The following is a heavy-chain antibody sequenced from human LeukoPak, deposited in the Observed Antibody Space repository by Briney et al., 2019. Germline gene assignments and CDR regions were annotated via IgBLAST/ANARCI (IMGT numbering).Heavy chain of an antibody. V-gene: IGHV4-34*01. CDR3: ARGGWELPRPYYYMDV. D-gene: IGHD1-26*01. J-gene: IGHJ6*03. CDR1: GGSFSGYY. Sequence: SETLSLTCAVYGGSFSGYYWSWIRQPPGKGLEWIGEINHSGSTNYNPSLKSRVTISVDTSKNQFSLKLSSVTAADTAVYYCARGGWELPRPYYYMDVWGKGTTVTVSS. CDR2: INHSGST.